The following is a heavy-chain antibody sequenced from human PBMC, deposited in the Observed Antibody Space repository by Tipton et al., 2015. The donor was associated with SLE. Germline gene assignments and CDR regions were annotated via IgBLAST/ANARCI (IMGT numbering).Heavy chain of an antibody. D-gene: IGHD2-15*01. CDR1: GGSISSHY. CDR2: IYYSGST. Sequence: TLSLTCTVSGGSISSHYWSWIRQPPGKGLEWIGYIYYSGSTNYNPSLKSRVTISVDTSKNQFSLKLSSVTAADTAVYYCAREGVVRGTFDIWGQGTMVTVAS. CDR3: AREGVVRGTFDI. V-gene: IGHV4-59*11. J-gene: IGHJ3*02.